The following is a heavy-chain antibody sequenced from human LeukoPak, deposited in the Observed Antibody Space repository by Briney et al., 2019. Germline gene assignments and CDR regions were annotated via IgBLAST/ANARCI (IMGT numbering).Heavy chain of an antibody. Sequence: SVKVSCKASGGTFSSYAISWVRQAPGPGLEWMGGIIPIFGTANYAQKFQGRVTITADESTSTAYMELSSLRSEDTAVYYCARDRAVGATTRFDYWGQGTLVTVSS. CDR2: IIPIFGTA. V-gene: IGHV1-69*01. CDR3: ARDRAVGATTRFDY. J-gene: IGHJ4*02. D-gene: IGHD1-26*01. CDR1: GGTFSSYA.